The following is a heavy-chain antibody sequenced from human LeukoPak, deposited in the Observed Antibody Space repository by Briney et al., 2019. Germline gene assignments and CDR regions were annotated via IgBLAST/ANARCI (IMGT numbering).Heavy chain of an antibody. CDR1: GRSFSGYY. CDR3: ASQGHHGKIVGTTLSYFYMDV. J-gene: IGHJ6*03. Sequence: SETLSLTCAVYGRSFSGYYWSWIRQLPGKGLEWIGEINHSGSTNYNPSLKSRVTISVDTSKNQFSLKLSSVTAADTAFYYCASQGHHGKIVGTTLSYFYMDVWGKGTTVTVSS. CDR2: INHSGST. D-gene: IGHD1-26*01. V-gene: IGHV4-34*01.